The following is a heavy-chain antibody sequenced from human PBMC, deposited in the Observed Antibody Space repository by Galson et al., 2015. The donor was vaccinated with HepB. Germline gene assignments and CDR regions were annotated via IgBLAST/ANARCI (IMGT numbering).Heavy chain of an antibody. D-gene: IGHD3-10*01. J-gene: IGHJ3*02. Sequence: ETLSLTCTVSGGSISSYYWSWIRQPPGKGLEWIGYIYYSGSTNYNPSLKSRVTISVDTSKNQFSLKLSSVTAADTAVYYCARRGFGELSAFDAFDIWGQGTMVTVSS. CDR3: ARRGFGELSAFDAFDI. CDR2: IYYSGST. V-gene: IGHV4-59*01. CDR1: GGSISSYY.